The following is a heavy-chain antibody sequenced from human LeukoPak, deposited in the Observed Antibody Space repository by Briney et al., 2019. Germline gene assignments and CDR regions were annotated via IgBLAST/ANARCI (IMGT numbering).Heavy chain of an antibody. V-gene: IGHV1-2*02. CDR3: ARLSDSSGYLFDY. J-gene: IGHJ4*02. CDR2: INPNSGGT. D-gene: IGHD3-22*01. Sequence: GASVKVSCKASGYTFTGYYMHWVRQAPGQGLEWMGWINPNSGGTNYAQKFQGRVTMTRDTSISTAYMELSRLRSDDTAVYYCARLSDSSGYLFDYWGRGTLVTVSS. CDR1: GYTFTGYY.